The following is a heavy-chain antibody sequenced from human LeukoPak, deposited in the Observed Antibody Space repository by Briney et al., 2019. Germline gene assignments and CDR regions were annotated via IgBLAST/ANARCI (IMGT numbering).Heavy chain of an antibody. V-gene: IGHV4-34*01. Sequence: SSETLSLTCAVYGGSFSGYYWSWIRQPPGKGLEWIGEINHSGSTNYNPSLRSRVTISVDTSKNQFSLKLSSVTAADTAVYYCAMLEVVAGTEWFDPWGQGTLVTVSS. CDR2: INHSGST. CDR1: GGSFSGYY. D-gene: IGHD6-19*01. J-gene: IGHJ5*02. CDR3: AMLEVVAGTEWFDP.